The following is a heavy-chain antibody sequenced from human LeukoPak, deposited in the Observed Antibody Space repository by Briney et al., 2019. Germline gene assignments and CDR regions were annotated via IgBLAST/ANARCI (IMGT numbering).Heavy chain of an antibody. Sequence: GGSLRLSCAASGFTFGSYAMHWVRQAPGKGLEWVAVISYDSSKKYYADSVEGRFTILRDNSKNTVFLQLSSLRPEDTAVYCCARGESYRFDYWGQGTLVTVSS. D-gene: IGHD3-16*02. J-gene: IGHJ4*02. CDR3: ARGESYRFDY. CDR1: GFTFGSYA. V-gene: IGHV3-30-3*01. CDR2: ISYDSSKK.